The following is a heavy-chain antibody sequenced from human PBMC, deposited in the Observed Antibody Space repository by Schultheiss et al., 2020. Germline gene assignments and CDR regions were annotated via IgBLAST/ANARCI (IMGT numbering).Heavy chain of an antibody. D-gene: IGHD3-10*01. J-gene: IGHJ6*02. CDR1: GYTFTSYY. CDR3: ARPLYGSGSYSPYYYYGMDV. Sequence: ASVNVSCKASGYTFTSYYMHWVRQAPGQGLEWMGIINPSGGSTSYAQKFQGRVTMTRDTSTSTVYMELSSLRSEDTAVYYCARPLYGSGSYSPYYYYGMDVWGQGTTVTVSS. CDR2: INPSGGST. V-gene: IGHV1-46*01.